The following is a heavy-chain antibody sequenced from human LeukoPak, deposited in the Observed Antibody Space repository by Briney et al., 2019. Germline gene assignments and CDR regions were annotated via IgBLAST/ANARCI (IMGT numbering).Heavy chain of an antibody. CDR2: ITGSGGIT. CDR1: GFTFSSFG. J-gene: IGHJ4*02. D-gene: IGHD5-18*01. Sequence: GGSLRLSCAASGFTFSSFGMTWVRQAPGKGLEWVSTITGSGGITYYADSVKGRFTISRDNSKNTLYLQVNSLRAEDTAVYYCAKGDKPVIAMVKFDYWGQGTLVTVSS. CDR3: AKGDKPVIAMVKFDY. V-gene: IGHV3-23*01.